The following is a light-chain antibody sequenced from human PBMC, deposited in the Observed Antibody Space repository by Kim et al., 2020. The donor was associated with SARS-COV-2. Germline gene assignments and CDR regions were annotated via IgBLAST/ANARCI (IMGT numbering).Light chain of an antibody. J-gene: IGLJ2*01. CDR2: NVT. CDR1: SSDIGFYNY. Sequence: QSALTQPASVSGSPGQSITISCSGTSSDIGFYNYVSWYQQRPGKAPRLLIFNVTKRPSGVSARFSGSKSDNTASLVISGVQAEDEADYYCSSYTTKAVFVVFGGGTQLTVL. CDR3: SSYTTKAVFVV. V-gene: IGLV2-14*03.